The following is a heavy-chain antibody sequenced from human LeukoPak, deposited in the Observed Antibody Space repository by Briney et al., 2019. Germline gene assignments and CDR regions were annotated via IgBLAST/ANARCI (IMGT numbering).Heavy chain of an antibody. J-gene: IGHJ4*02. D-gene: IGHD6-19*01. CDR2: IIPIFGTA. V-gene: IGHV1-69*13. CDR3: ARAIHDGSGWYVGLDY. CDR1: RYTFTSYA. Sequence: ASVKVSCKASRYTFTSYAMNWVRQAPGQGLEWMGGIIPIFGTANYAQKFQGRVTITADESTSTAYMELSSLRSEDTAVYYCARAIHDGSGWYVGLDYWGQGTLVTVSS.